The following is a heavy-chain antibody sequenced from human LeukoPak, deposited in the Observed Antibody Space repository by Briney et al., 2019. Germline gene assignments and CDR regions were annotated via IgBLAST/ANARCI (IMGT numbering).Heavy chain of an antibody. CDR2: IYHSGST. V-gene: IGHV4-38-2*02. CDR1: GYSISSGYY. CDR3: ARMGRGESLYYYNMDV. J-gene: IGHJ6*03. Sequence: SETLSLTCTVSGYSISSGYYWGWIRQPPGKGLEWIGSIYHSGSTYYNPSLKSRVTISVDTSKNQFSLRLNSVTAADTAIYYCARMGRGESLYYYNMDVWGKGTTVTISS. D-gene: IGHD2/OR15-2a*01.